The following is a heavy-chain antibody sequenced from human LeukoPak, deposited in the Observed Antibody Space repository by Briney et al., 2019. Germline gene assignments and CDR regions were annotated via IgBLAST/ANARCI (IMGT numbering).Heavy chain of an antibody. CDR3: ARHDPGCFGT. D-gene: IGHD2-8*01. J-gene: IGHJ4*02. Sequence: PSETLSLTCTVSGGSISSSYWSWIRQPPGKGLEWIGYIHYSGSTNYNPSLKSRATISVDTSKAHFSLKLSSATATDAAAYYCARHDPGCFGTWGQGTLVTVSS. V-gene: IGHV4-59*08. CDR1: GGSISSSY. CDR2: IHYSGST.